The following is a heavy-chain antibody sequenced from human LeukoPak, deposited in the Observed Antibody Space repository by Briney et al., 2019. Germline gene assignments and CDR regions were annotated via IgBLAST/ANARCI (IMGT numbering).Heavy chain of an antibody. Sequence: GGSLRLSCAVSGFTFSKAWMSWVRQTPGKGLEWVANIKQDGSEKYYVDSVKGRFTISRDNAKNSLYLQMNSLRAEDTAVYYCARDPGEDYWGQGTLVTVSS. J-gene: IGHJ4*02. CDR2: IKQDGSEK. CDR3: ARDPGEDY. V-gene: IGHV3-7*03. D-gene: IGHD3-16*01. CDR1: GFTFSKAW.